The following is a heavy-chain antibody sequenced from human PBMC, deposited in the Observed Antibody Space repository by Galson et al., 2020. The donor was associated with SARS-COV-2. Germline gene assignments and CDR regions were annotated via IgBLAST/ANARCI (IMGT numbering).Heavy chain of an antibody. Sequence: GGSLRLSCAASGFTFDDYAMHWVRQAPGKGLEWVSGISWNSGSIDNADFVKGRFTISRDNAKNSLYLQMNSLRAEDTALYYCAKDVLSQSHYYYYYYMDVWGKGTTVTVSS. V-gene: IGHV3-9*01. CDR1: GFTFDDYA. J-gene: IGHJ6*03. CDR3: AKDVLSQSHYYYYYYMDV. CDR2: ISWNSGSI.